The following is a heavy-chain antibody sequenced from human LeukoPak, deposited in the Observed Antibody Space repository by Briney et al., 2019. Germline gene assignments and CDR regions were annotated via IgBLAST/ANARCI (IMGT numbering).Heavy chain of an antibody. CDR1: GFTFSSYG. Sequence: GRSLRLSCAASGFTFSSYGMHWVRQAPGKGLEWVAVIWYDGSNKYYADPVKGRFTISRDNSKNTLYLQMNSLRAEDTAVYYCAREGPSSLVYGMDVWGKGTTVTVSS. V-gene: IGHV3-33*01. D-gene: IGHD2-2*01. CDR3: AREGPSSLVYGMDV. CDR2: IWYDGSNK. J-gene: IGHJ6*04.